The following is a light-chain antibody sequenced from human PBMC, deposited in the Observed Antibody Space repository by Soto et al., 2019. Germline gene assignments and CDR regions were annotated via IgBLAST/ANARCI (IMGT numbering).Light chain of an antibody. CDR2: EVS. CDR3: CSYAGISHV. Sequence: QSALTQPASVSGSPGQSITISCTGTSSDVGSYNLVSWYQQHPGKAPKLMIYEVSKRPSGVSNRFSGSKSGNTASLTISGLQAEDEADYYCCSYAGISHVFGTGTKLTVL. J-gene: IGLJ1*01. V-gene: IGLV2-23*02. CDR1: SSDVGSYNL.